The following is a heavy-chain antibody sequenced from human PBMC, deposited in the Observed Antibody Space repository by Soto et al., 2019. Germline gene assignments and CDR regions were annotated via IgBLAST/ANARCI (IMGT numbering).Heavy chain of an antibody. Sequence: QITLKESGPTLVKPTQTLTLTCTFSGFSLSSTRMALGCIRQPPVKALAWHALSYWADDKRYSPFLKRRLTSTKNCSKNQVVLTMSNLDAVDTARYYCAHIVVAGLGYYFDYWGQGTRVTVSS. J-gene: IGHJ4*02. CDR3: AHIVVAGLGYYFDY. D-gene: IGHD6-19*01. CDR2: SYWADDK. V-gene: IGHV2-5*02. CDR1: GFSLSSTRMA.